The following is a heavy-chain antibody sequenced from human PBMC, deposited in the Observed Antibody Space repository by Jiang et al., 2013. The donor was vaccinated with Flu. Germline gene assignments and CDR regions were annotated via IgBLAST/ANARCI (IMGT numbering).Heavy chain of an antibody. CDR3: AKDIDGYYGSGSSRRGFDY. V-gene: IGHV3-9*01. CDR2: ISWNSGSI. CDR1: GFTFDDYA. J-gene: IGHJ4*02. Sequence: QLVESGGGLVQPGRSLRLSCAASGFTFDDYAMHWVRQAPGKGLEWVSGISWNSGSIGYADSVKGRFTISRDNAKNSLYLQMNSLRAEDTALYYCAKDIDGYYGSGSSRRGFDYWGQGTLVTVSS. D-gene: IGHD3-10*01.